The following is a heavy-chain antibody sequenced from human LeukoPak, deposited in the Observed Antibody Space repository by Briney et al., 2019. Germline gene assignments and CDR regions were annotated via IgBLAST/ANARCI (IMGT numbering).Heavy chain of an antibody. D-gene: IGHD2/OR15-2a*01. Sequence: AETLRSPGTVSGVSITSHCWSWIRQPPRKGLEWIGYVDFSGSTNSSTPLRSRVTISVDRSKNQFSLKLSSVTAADTAVYYCARGVEYNDFAFDVWGQGTTVTVSS. CDR3: ARGVEYNDFAFDV. J-gene: IGHJ3*01. CDR1: GVSITSHC. V-gene: IGHV4-59*11. CDR2: VDFSGST.